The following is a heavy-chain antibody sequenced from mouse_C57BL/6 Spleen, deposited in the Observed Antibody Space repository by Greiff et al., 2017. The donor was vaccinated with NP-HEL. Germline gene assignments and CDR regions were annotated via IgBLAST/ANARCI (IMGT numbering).Heavy chain of an antibody. D-gene: IGHD2-4*01. V-gene: IGHV1-26*01. CDR1: GYTFTDYY. CDR3: CHYDYDDAMDY. Sequence: EVQLQQSGPELVKPGASVKISCKASGYTFTDYYMNWVKQSHGKSLEWIGDINPNNGGTSYNQKFKGKATLTVDKSSSTAYMELRSLTSEASAVYSCCHYDYDDAMDYWGQGTSVTVSS. CDR2: INPNNGGT. J-gene: IGHJ4*01.